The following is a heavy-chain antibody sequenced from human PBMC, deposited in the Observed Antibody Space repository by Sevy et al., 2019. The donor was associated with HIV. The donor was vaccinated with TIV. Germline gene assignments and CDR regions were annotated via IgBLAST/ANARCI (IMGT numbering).Heavy chain of an antibody. Sequence: GGSLRLSCAASGFTFSSYGMHWVRQAPGKGLEWVAVISYDGSNKYYADSVKGRFTISRDNSKNTLYLQMNSLRAEDTAVYYCAKDLEDIVLVPAAENYYGMDVWGQGTTVTVSS. CDR2: ISYDGSNK. J-gene: IGHJ6*02. D-gene: IGHD2-2*01. V-gene: IGHV3-30*18. CDR3: AKDLEDIVLVPAAENYYGMDV. CDR1: GFTFSSYG.